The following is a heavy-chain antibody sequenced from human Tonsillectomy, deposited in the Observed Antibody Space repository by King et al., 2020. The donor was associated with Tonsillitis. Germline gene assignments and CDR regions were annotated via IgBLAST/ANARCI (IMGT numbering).Heavy chain of an antibody. D-gene: IGHD1-14*01. V-gene: IGHV4-61*01. Sequence: VQLQESGPGLVKPSETLSLTCTVSGGSVSSGRYYWSWIRQPPGKGLEWIWCIYYSGSTNYNPSLKSRVTISVDTSKNQFSLKLSSVTAADTAVYYCARDRLTLDAFDIWGQGTMVTVSS. J-gene: IGHJ3*02. CDR3: ARDRLTLDAFDI. CDR1: GGSVSSGRYY. CDR2: IYYSGST.